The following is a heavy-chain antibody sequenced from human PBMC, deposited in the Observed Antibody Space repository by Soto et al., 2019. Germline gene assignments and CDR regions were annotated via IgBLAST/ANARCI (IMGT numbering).Heavy chain of an antibody. CDR1: GFTFDDYA. CDR2: ISWNSGSI. J-gene: IGHJ6*02. Sequence: GGSLRLSCAASGFTFDDYAMHWVRQAPGKGLEWVSGISWNSGSIGYADSVKGRFTISRDNAKNSLYLQMNSLRAEDTALYYCAKDMVVAARAFSTYGMDVWGQGTTVTVSS. V-gene: IGHV3-9*01. D-gene: IGHD2-15*01. CDR3: AKDMVVAARAFSTYGMDV.